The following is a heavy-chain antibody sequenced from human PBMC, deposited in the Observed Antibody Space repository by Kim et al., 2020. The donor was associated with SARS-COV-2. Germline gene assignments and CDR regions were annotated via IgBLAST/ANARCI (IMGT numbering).Heavy chain of an antibody. Sequence: ASVKVSCKVSGYTLPELSMHWVRQAPGKGLEWMGGFDPEDGETIYAQKFQGRVTMTEDTSTDTAYMELSSLRSEDTAVYYCATGTPHRYSDWFDPWGQGTLVTVSS. CDR1: GYTLPELS. CDR3: ATGTPHRYSDWFDP. J-gene: IGHJ5*02. D-gene: IGHD2-15*01. V-gene: IGHV1-24*01. CDR2: FDPEDGET.